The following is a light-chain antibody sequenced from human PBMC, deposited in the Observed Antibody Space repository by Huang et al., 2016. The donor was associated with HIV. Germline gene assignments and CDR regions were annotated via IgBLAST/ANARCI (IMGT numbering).Light chain of an antibody. CDR3: MQGLQSWT. V-gene: IGKV2-28*01. J-gene: IGKJ1*01. CDR1: QSLLHSNGHNY. Sequence: DIVMVQSPVSLSVTPGEAASITCRSSQSLLHSNGHNYLDWYRQKPGQSPQLRIYLGSTRAAGVPDRFSGSGSGTDFTLKIKRVEADDVGVYYCMQGLQSWTFGQGTKVEI. CDR2: LGS.